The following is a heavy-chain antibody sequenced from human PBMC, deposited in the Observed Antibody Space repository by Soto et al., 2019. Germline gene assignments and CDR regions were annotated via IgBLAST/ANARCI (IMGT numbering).Heavy chain of an antibody. J-gene: IGHJ5*02. D-gene: IGHD6-13*01. Sequence: PGESLKISCKGSGFSFTNYWISWVRQMPGMGLEWMGNMDPVASYANYSPSFQGHVTFSVDTSISTAYLPWSRLKASDTAMYFCARIESIARNWFDTWGQGTLLTVSS. V-gene: IGHV5-10-1*01. CDR1: GFSFTNYW. CDR2: MDPVASYA. CDR3: ARIESIARNWFDT.